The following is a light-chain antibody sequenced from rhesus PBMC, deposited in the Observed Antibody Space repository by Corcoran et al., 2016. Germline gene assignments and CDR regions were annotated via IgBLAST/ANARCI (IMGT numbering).Light chain of an antibody. CDR3: SSYASGSTCI. CDR1: SSDIGGYNR. J-gene: IGLJ1*01. V-gene: IGLV2-13*03. Sequence: QAAPTQSPSVSGSPGQSVTISCTGTSSDIGGYNRVSWYQQHPGKAPKLLLYDVSKRPSGVSDRFSGSKSGNTASLTISGLQAEDEADYDSSSYASGSTCIFGAGTRLTGL. CDR2: DVS.